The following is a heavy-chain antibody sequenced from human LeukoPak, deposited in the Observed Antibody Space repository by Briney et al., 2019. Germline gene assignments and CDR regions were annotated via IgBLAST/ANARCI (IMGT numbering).Heavy chain of an antibody. CDR2: VYYSGST. CDR3: AREKTAYYYDSSGFSEGAFDI. D-gene: IGHD3-22*01. V-gene: IGHV4-59*06. J-gene: IGHJ3*02. Sequence: PSETLSLTCTVSGGSISSYYWSWIRQPPGKGLEWIGYVYYSGSTYYNPSLKSRVTISVDTSENQFSLNLSSVTAADTAVYYCAREKTAYYYDSSGFSEGAFDIWGQGTMVTVSS. CDR1: GGSISSYY.